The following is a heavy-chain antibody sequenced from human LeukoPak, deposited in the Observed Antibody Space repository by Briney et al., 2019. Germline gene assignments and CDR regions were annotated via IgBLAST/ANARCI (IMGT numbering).Heavy chain of an antibody. CDR2: IYTSGST. V-gene: IGHV4-4*07. D-gene: IGHD3-10*01. CDR3: ARDRSNYYGSGSYYRGWYYYYGMDV. Sequence: SETLSLTCTVSGGSISSYYWSWIRQPAGKGLEWIGRIYTSGSTNYNPSLKSRVTMSVDTSKNQFSLKLSSVTAADTAVYYCARDRSNYYGSGSYYRGWYYYYGMDVWGQGTTVTVSS. J-gene: IGHJ6*02. CDR1: GGSISSYY.